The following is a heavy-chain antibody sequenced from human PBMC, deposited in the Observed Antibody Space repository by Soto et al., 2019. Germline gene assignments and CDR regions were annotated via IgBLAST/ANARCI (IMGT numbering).Heavy chain of an antibody. CDR2: IGSDGTAI. D-gene: IGHD6-19*01. Sequence: EVQLLESGGAFVQPGGSLRLSCAASGFTFNSYAMSWVRQAPGKGLEWVSAIGSDGTAIQYADSVKGRFTISKDNSNDMLYLQMNSLRAEDTAVYYCVRPGLTVPGTRYFDHWGQGALVTVCS. J-gene: IGHJ4*02. CDR1: GFTFNSYA. CDR3: VRPGLTVPGTRYFDH. V-gene: IGHV3-23*05.